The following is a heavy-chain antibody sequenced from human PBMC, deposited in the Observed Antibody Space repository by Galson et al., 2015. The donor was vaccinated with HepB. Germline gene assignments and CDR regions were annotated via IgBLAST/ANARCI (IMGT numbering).Heavy chain of an antibody. CDR1: GFSLSSYG. CDR3: TIFVGSGGVVTRPTYFDY. CDR2: MRFDGVNK. Sequence: SLRLSCAASGFSLSSYGMHWVRQAPGKGLEWVAFMRFDGVNKYYGDSVKGRFTISRDNPENTLYLQMNSLRAEDTAVYYCTIFVGSGGVVTRPTYFDYWGQGTLVSVSS. V-gene: IGHV3-30*02. D-gene: IGHD3-10*01. J-gene: IGHJ4*02.